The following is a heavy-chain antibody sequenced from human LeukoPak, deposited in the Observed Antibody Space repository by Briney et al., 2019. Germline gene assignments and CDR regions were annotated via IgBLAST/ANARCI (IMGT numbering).Heavy chain of an antibody. Sequence: QPGGSLRLSCAASGFTFDNYAMHWVRQAPGKGLEWVSGISWNSGSIGYADSVKGRFTISRDNAKNSLYLQMNSLRAEDTALYYCAKGRGGQLVSHYYFDYWGQGTLVTVSS. J-gene: IGHJ4*02. D-gene: IGHD6-13*01. V-gene: IGHV3-9*01. CDR3: AKGRGGQLVSHYYFDY. CDR1: GFTFDNYA. CDR2: ISWNSGSI.